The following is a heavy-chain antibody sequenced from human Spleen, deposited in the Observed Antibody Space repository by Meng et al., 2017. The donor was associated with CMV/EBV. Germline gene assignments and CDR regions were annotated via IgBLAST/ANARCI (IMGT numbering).Heavy chain of an antibody. CDR3: AHFLGWGNYYFDY. J-gene: IGHJ4*02. CDR1: GGSISSGDYY. V-gene: IGHV2-5*08. D-gene: IGHD3-3*01. CDR2: IYWDDDK. Sequence: QESGPGLVKPSQTLSLTCTVSGGSISSGDYYWSWIRQPPGKALEWLALIYWDDDKRYSPSLMSRLTITKDTSKNQVVLTMTNMDPVDTATYYCAHFLGWGNYYFDYWGQGTLVTVSS.